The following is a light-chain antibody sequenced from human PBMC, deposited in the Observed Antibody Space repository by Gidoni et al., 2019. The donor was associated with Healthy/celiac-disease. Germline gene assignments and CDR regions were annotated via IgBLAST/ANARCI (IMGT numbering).Light chain of an antibody. J-gene: IGKJ2*01. CDR2: KAS. Sequence: IQMIHSPSTLSASVGDRVTITCRASQSISSWLAWYQQKPGKAPKLLIYKASSLESGVPSRFSGSGSGTEFTLTISSLQPDDFATYYCQQYNSYPYTFXQXTKLEIK. CDR1: QSISSW. CDR3: QQYNSYPYT. V-gene: IGKV1-5*03.